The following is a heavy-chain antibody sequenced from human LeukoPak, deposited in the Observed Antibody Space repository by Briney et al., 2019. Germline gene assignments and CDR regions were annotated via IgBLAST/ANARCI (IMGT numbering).Heavy chain of an antibody. CDR1: GFNFSDYY. CDR3: AREIRGYSYFDY. D-gene: IGHD1-26*01. V-gene: IGHV3-11*01. CDR2: ISSSGSTR. Sequence: GGSLRLSCEASGFNFSDYYMSWIRQAPGKGLEWVSYISSSGSTRYYADSVKGRFTISRDNAKNSLYLQMNSLRAEDTAVYYCAREIRGYSYFDYWGQGTLVTVSS. J-gene: IGHJ4*02.